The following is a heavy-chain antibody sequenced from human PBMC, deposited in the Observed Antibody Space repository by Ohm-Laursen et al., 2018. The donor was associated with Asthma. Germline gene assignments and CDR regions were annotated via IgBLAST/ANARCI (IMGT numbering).Heavy chain of an antibody. CDR2: ISGAGGST. Sequence: SLRLSCAASGFTFSSYAMSWVRQAPGKGLEWVSAISGAGGSTDYADSVKGRFTLSRDNSKNTLYLEMNSLRAEDTALYYCAKDRDIVASPFDYWGQGNLVTVSS. J-gene: IGHJ4*02. V-gene: IGHV3-23*01. CDR1: GFTFSSYA. D-gene: IGHD5-12*01. CDR3: AKDRDIVASPFDY.